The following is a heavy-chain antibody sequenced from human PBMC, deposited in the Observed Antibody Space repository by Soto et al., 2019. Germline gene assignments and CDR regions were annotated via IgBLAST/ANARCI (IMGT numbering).Heavy chain of an antibody. CDR2: INHSGST. CDR3: ARAALYGGPKRPFDY. Sequence: SETLSLTCAVYGGSFSGYYWSWIRQPPGKGLEWIGEINHSGSTNYNPSLKSRVTISVDTSKNQFSLKLSSVTAADTAVYYCARAALYGGPKRPFDYWGQGTLVTVSS. V-gene: IGHV4-34*01. CDR1: GGSFSGYY. D-gene: IGHD4-17*01. J-gene: IGHJ4*02.